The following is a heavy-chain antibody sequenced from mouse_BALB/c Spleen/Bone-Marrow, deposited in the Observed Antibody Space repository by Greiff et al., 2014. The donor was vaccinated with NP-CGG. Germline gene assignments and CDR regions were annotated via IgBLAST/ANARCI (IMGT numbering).Heavy chain of an antibody. Sequence: DVKLQESGGGLVQPGGSLKLSCAASRFDFSRYWMTWVRQAPGKGLEWIGEINPASSTINYTPSLKDKFIISRDNAKNTLYPQMSKVRSEDTALYYCAGNGYYGWIAYWGQGTLVTVSA. CDR1: RFDFSRYW. CDR3: AGNGYYGWIAY. D-gene: IGHD2-3*01. V-gene: IGHV4-1*02. J-gene: IGHJ3*01. CDR2: INPASSTI.